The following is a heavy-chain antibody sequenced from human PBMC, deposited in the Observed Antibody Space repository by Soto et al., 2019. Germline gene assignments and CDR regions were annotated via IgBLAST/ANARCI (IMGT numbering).Heavy chain of an antibody. J-gene: IGHJ4*02. Sequence: PSETLSLTCTVSGGSISSGDYYWSWIRQPPGKGLEWIGYIYYSGSTYYNPSLKSRVTISVDTSKDQFSLKLSSVTAADTAVYYCARDTRIPAAVNWGQGTLVTVSS. CDR2: IYYSGST. CDR3: ARDTRIPAAVN. D-gene: IGHD2-2*01. CDR1: GGSISSGDYY. V-gene: IGHV4-30-4*01.